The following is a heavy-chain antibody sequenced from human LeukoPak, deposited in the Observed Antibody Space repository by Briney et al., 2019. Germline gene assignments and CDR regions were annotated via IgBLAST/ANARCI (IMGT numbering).Heavy chain of an antibody. CDR3: ARGGETNNWYPGYFDY. CDR1: EFTFSGYW. J-gene: IGHJ4*02. Sequence: GGSLRLSCEASEFTFSGYWMHWVRQTPGKGLVWVSRINGDGSSTTYADYADSVKGRFTISRDNAKNTLYLQMDSLRAEDTAVYYCARGGETNNWYPGYFDYWGQGALVTVSS. V-gene: IGHV3-74*01. D-gene: IGHD1-1*01. CDR2: INGDGSST.